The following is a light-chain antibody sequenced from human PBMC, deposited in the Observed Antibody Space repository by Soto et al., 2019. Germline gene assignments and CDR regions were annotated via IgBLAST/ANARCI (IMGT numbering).Light chain of an antibody. CDR1: QSVNSF. V-gene: IGKV3-20*01. CDR2: GAS. CDR3: HHYVGSPWT. J-gene: IGKJ1*01. Sequence: EIVLTQSPGTLSLSPGERATLSCRASQSVNSFLAWFQQKPCQAPRLLIYGASNRATGIPDRFSGSGSETDFTLTITRLEPEDLALYYCHHYVGSPWTFGQGTKVENK.